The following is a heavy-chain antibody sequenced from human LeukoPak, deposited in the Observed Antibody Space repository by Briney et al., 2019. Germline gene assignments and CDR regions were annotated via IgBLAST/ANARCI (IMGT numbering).Heavy chain of an antibody. Sequence: GGSLRLSCAASGFTFSSYDMHWVRQAPGKGLEWVTFIRYDGGNEYYADSVKGRFSISRDNSKNTLYLQMNSLRAEDTAVYYCAKGRLRYFDWLLYEFDYWGQGTLVTVSS. J-gene: IGHJ4*02. CDR2: IRYDGGNE. V-gene: IGHV3-30*02. D-gene: IGHD3-9*01. CDR3: AKGRLRYFDWLLYEFDY. CDR1: GFTFSSYD.